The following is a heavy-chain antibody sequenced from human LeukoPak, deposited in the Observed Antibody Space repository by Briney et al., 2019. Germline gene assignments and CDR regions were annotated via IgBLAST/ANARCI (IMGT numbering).Heavy chain of an antibody. D-gene: IGHD6-13*01. V-gene: IGHV1-3*01. CDR3: ARYSHHSSSWDY. J-gene: IGHJ4*02. CDR2: INAGNGNT. Sequence: ASVKVSCKASGYTFTSYAMHWVRQAPGQRLEWMGWINAGNGNTKYSQKFQGRVTITRDTSASTAYMELSSLRSEDTAVYYCARYSHHSSSWDYRGQGTLVTVSS. CDR1: GYTFTSYA.